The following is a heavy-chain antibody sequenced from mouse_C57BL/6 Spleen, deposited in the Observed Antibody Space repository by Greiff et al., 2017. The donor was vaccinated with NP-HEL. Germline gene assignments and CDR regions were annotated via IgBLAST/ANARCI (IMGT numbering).Heavy chain of an antibody. Sequence: VKVVESGPGLVQPSQSLSITCTVSGFSLTSYGVHWVRQSPGKGLEWLGVIWSGGSTDYNAAFISRLSISKDNSKSQVFFKMNSLQADDTAIYYCARNEGYYYAMDYWGQGTSVTVSS. V-gene: IGHV2-2*01. J-gene: IGHJ4*01. D-gene: IGHD2-3*01. CDR2: IWSGGST. CDR1: GFSLTSYG. CDR3: ARNEGYYYAMDY.